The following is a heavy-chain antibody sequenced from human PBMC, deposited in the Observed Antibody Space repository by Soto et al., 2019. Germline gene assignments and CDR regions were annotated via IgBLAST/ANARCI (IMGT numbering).Heavy chain of an antibody. CDR3: ARGFRAIDYGMDV. V-gene: IGHV4-30-4*02. CDR1: GGSMSSGDYY. D-gene: IGHD3-16*02. J-gene: IGHJ6*02. Sequence: PSDTLYLSCTVSGGSMSSGDYYWSWIRQPPGKGLEWIGYIYYSGSTYYNPSLKSRVTISVDTSKNQFSLKLSSVTAADTAVYYCARGFRAIDYGMDVWGQGTTVTVSS. CDR2: IYYSGST.